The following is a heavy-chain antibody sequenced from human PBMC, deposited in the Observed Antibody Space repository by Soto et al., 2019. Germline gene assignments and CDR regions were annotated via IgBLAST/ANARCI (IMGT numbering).Heavy chain of an antibody. J-gene: IGHJ5*02. CDR1: GFAFSRYC. D-gene: IGHD2-2*01. CDR2: VSSDGNNK. V-gene: IGHV3-30*02. Sequence: GGSLSLSCAASGFAFSRYCMHWGRPAPGKGLEWVAFVSSDGNNKYYGDSVKGRFTISRDNSKNMVFLQVDSLRVDDTAVYYCAKDRVIQLLPIWPDPWGQGTLVTVSS. CDR3: AKDRVIQLLPIWPDP.